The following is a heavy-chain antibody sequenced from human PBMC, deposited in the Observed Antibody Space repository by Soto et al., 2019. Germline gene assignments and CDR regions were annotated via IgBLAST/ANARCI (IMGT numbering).Heavy chain of an antibody. V-gene: IGHV4-31*03. CDR1: GGSISSSSYY. CDR2: IYYSGST. J-gene: IGHJ4*02. Sequence: SETLSLTCTVSGGSISSSSYYWSWIRQHPGKGLEWIGYIYYSGSTYYNPSLKSRVTISVDTSKNQFSLELRSLKSDDTAIYYCARDRLRGYDSSGFYSWGQGTMVTVSS. D-gene: IGHD3-22*01. CDR3: ARDRLRGYDSSGFYS.